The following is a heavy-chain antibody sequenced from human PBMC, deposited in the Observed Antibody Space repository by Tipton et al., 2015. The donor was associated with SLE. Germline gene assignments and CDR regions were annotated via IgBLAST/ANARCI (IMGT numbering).Heavy chain of an antibody. CDR1: GGSISSSSYY. J-gene: IGHJ4*02. Sequence: TLSLTCTVSGGSISSSSYYWGWIRQPPGKGLEWIGKIYYSGSTNYNPSLKSRVTISVDTSKNQFSLKLSSMTAADTAVYYCARESSGWYFDYWGQGTLVTVSS. CDR2: IYYSGST. V-gene: IGHV4-39*07. CDR3: ARESSGWYFDY. D-gene: IGHD6-19*01.